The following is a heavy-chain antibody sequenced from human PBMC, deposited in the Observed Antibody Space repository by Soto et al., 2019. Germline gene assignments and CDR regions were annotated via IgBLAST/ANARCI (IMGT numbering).Heavy chain of an antibody. Sequence: SETLSLTCPVSGGSISSDYWSWIRQPPGKGLEWIGYIHYSGRTNYNPSLKSRVTISVDTSKNQFSLKLRSVTAADTAVYYCARDNGATYFDYWGQGTPVTVSS. CDR3: ARDNGATYFDY. CDR1: GGSISSDY. V-gene: IGHV4-59*01. J-gene: IGHJ4*02. CDR2: IHYSGRT. D-gene: IGHD4-17*01.